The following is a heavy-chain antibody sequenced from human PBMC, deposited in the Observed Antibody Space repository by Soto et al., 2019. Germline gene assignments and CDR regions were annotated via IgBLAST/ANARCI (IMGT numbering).Heavy chain of an antibody. D-gene: IGHD2-15*01. J-gene: IGHJ4*02. CDR1: GFTVSSNY. CDR3: ARDPLGYCSGGSCYASNY. Sequence: PGGSLRLSCAASGFTVSSNYMSWVRQAPGKGLEWVSVIYSGGSTYYADSVKGRFTISRDNSKNTLYLQMNSLRAEDTAVYYCARDPLGYCSGGSCYASNYWGQGTLVTVSS. V-gene: IGHV3-66*01. CDR2: IYSGGST.